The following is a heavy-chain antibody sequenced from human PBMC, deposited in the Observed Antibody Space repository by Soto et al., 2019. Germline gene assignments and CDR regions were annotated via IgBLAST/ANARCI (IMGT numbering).Heavy chain of an antibody. CDR3: ATASGLEMATIIDPFDY. CDR1: GGPISSYY. CDR2: IYYRGST. D-gene: IGHD5-12*01. V-gene: IGHV4-59*01. J-gene: IGHJ4*02. Sequence: SETLSLTCSVSGGPISSYYWSWIRQPPGKGLEWIGYIYYRGSTNYNPSLKGRVTMSVDTSKYQFSLKMRSVTAADTAVYYCATASGLEMATIIDPFDYWGQGTLVTVS.